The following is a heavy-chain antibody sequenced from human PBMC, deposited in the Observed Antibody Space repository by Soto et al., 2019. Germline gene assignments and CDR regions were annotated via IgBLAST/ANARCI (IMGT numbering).Heavy chain of an antibody. D-gene: IGHD3-10*01. CDR2: IYSGGST. Sequence: GSLLLSCSASGFTVSSNYMSWVRQAAGKGLEWVSVIYSGGSTYYADSVKGRFTISRDNSKNTLYLQMNSLRAEDTAVYYCATEGSLLWFGGYGMDVWGQGTKVTVYS. CDR3: ATEGSLLWFGGYGMDV. V-gene: IGHV3-53*01. CDR1: GFTVSSNY. J-gene: IGHJ6*02.